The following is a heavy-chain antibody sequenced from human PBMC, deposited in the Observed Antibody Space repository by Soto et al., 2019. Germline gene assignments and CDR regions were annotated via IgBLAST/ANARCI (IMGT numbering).Heavy chain of an antibody. V-gene: IGHV4-59*01. CDR2: IYYSGST. D-gene: IGHD6-19*01. CDR3: ARAHSGWEDY. Sequence: QVQLQESGPGLVKPSETLSLTCTVSGGSISSYYWSWIRQPPGKGLEWIGYIYYSGSTNYNPSLKSRVTISVDTSKNQFSLKLSSVTAADTAVYYCARAHSGWEDYWGQGTLVTVSS. CDR1: GGSISSYY. J-gene: IGHJ4*02.